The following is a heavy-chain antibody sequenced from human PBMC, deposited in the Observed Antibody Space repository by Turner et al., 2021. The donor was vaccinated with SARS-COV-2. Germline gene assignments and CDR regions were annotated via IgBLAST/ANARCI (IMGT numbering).Heavy chain of an antibody. CDR3: ARLPERYFFDY. CDR1: GGSITKNYDY. CDR2: IYYSGNT. J-gene: IGHJ4*02. V-gene: IGHV4-39*01. Sequence: LQLQESGPGLVKPSETLSLTCTVSGGSITKNYDYWGGIRQPPGKGLEWIGSIYYSGNTYYNPSLKSRVTISVDTSKSQFSLKLSSVTAADTAVYDCARLPERYFFDYWGQGALVTVSS.